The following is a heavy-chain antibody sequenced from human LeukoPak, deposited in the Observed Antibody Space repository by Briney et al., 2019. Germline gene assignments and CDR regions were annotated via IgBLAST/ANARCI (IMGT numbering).Heavy chain of an antibody. CDR3: ARSSIAVAGTAFDI. CDR1: GXSISSYY. D-gene: IGHD6-19*01. CDR2: IYYSGST. Sequence: NPSETLSLTCTVSGXSISSYYGSWIRQPPGKGREWIGYIYYSGSTNYNPSLKSRVTISVDTSKNQFSLKLSSVTAADTAVYYCARSSIAVAGTAFDIWGQGTMVTVSS. V-gene: IGHV4-59*01. J-gene: IGHJ3*02.